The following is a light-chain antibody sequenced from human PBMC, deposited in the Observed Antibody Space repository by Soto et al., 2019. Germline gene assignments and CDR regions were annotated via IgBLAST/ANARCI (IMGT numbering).Light chain of an antibody. J-gene: IGKJ4*01. V-gene: IGKV1-17*01. CDR3: IKHKSYPLT. Sequence: DIQMTQSPSSLSASVGDRVTITCRASQGGRNDLGWYLQKPGKGPRRLIYAASSLQSGVPSRFSGSGSRTEFALTISIRQPEDFATYYRIKHKSYPLTFGGGTKVEIK. CDR2: AAS. CDR1: QGGRND.